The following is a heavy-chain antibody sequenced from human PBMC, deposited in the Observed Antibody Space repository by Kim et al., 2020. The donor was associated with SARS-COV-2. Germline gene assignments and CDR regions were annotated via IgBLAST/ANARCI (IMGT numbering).Heavy chain of an antibody. J-gene: IGHJ6*02. Sequence: YAHKFQGRVTITADESTSTAYMELSSLRSEDTAVYYCARVGSSDWYGMDVWGQGTTVTVSS. D-gene: IGHD6-19*01. CDR3: ARVGSSDWYGMDV. V-gene: IGHV1-69*01.